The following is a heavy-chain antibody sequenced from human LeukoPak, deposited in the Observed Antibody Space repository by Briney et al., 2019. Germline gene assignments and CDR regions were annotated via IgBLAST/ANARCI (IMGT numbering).Heavy chain of an antibody. CDR2: IYSGGST. CDR1: GFTVSSNY. J-gene: IGHJ6*03. Sequence: GGSLRLSCAASGFTVSSNYMSWVRQAPGKGLEWVSVIYSGGSTYYADSVKGRFTIPRDNSKNTLYLQMNSLRAEDTAVYYCARAQHELETHYYYYYMDVWGKGTTVTVSS. CDR3: ARAQHELETHYYYYYMDV. V-gene: IGHV3-53*01. D-gene: IGHD1-1*01.